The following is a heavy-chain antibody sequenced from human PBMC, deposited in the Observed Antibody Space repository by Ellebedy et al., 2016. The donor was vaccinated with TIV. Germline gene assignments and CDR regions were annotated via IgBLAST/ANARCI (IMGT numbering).Heavy chain of an antibody. Sequence: ASVKVSCKVSGYTFTSYGIIWVRQAPGHGLEWMGWISVYNGDTKYAQKLQGRVTMTTDTSTATAYMELRSLTSDDTAVYYRARVGWGESGGEEYWGQGALVIVSS. V-gene: IGHV1-18*04. CDR3: ARVGWGESGGEEY. CDR2: ISVYNGDT. J-gene: IGHJ4*02. CDR1: GYTFTSYG. D-gene: IGHD2-21*01.